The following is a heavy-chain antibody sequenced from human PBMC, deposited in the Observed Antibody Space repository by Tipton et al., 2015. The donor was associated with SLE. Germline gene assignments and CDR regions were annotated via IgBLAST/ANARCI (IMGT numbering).Heavy chain of an antibody. V-gene: IGHV4-61*09. D-gene: IGHD1-1*01. CDR2: IYTSGSA. CDR3: ARSTNWNSAAYYFDL. Sequence: TLSLTCTVSGASISSGSYYCSWIRQPAGKGLEWIGHIYTSGSATYNPSLISRITMSIDTSKDQFSLRLTSVTAADTAIYYCARSTNWNSAAYYFDLWGQGTLVTVSS. J-gene: IGHJ4*02. CDR1: GASISSGSYY.